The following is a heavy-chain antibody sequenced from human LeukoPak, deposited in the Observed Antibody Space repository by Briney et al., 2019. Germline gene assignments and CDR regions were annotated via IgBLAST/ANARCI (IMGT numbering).Heavy chain of an antibody. D-gene: IGHD3-10*01. CDR3: ARYSGGHPHHGSGSYYKGGEFDY. CDR1: GYTFTGYY. J-gene: IGHJ4*02. V-gene: IGHV1-2*04. Sequence: ASVKVSCKASGYTFTGYYMHWVRQAPGQGLEWMGWINPNSGGTNYAQKFQGWVTMTRDTSISTAYMELSRLRSDDTAVYYCARYSGGHPHHGSGSYYKGGEFDYWGQGTLVTVSS. CDR2: INPNSGGT.